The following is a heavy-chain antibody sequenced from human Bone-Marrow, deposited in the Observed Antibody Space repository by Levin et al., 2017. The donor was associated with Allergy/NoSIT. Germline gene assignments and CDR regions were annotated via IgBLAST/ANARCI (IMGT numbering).Heavy chain of an antibody. CDR1: GFTFSSYA. CDR2: ISYDGSNK. CDR3: ARDGYGSGSYYSYYFDY. V-gene: IGHV3-30-3*01. J-gene: IGHJ4*02. D-gene: IGHD3-10*01. Sequence: GGSLRLSCAASGFTFSSYAMHWVRQAPGKGLEWVAVISYDGSNKYYADSVKGRFTISRDNSKNTLYLQMNSLRAEDTAVYYCARDGYGSGSYYSYYFDYWGQGTLVTVSS.